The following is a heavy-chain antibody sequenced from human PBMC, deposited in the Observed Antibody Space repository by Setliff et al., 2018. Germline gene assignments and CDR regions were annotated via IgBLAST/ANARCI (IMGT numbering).Heavy chain of an antibody. V-gene: IGHV4-34*01. D-gene: IGHD3-22*01. J-gene: IGHJ5*02. CDR3: ARDSALHSYHYDSSGYLDP. CDR1: GESFSGHY. Sequence: SETLSLTCAVYGESFSGHYWSWIRQPPGKGLEWIGEINHSGSTNYNPSLKSRVTISVDTSKNQFSLKLSSVTAADTVVYYCARDSALHSYHYDSSGYLDPWGHGIPVTVSS. CDR2: INHSGST.